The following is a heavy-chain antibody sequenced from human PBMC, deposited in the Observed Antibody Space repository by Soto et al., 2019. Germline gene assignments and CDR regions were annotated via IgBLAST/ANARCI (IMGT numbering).Heavy chain of an antibody. Sequence: QVQLVHSVAEVKKPGSSVKVSCKASGGTFSSYAISWVRQAPGQGLEWMGGIIPIFGTANYAQKFQGRVTITADESTSTAYMELSSLRSEDTAVYYCARERAHYDSSGYYGYWGQGTLVTVSS. CDR2: IIPIFGTA. CDR1: GGTFSSYA. J-gene: IGHJ4*02. CDR3: ARERAHYDSSGYYGY. D-gene: IGHD3-22*01. V-gene: IGHV1-69*01.